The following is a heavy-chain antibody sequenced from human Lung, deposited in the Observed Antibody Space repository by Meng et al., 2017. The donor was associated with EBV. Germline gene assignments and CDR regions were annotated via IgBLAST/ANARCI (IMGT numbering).Heavy chain of an antibody. D-gene: IGHD1-26*01. V-gene: IGHV4-4*02. CDR2: IDDSGST. CDR1: GVSISSNIR. Sequence: GQRQESGPGLVKPSRTLSLTCGVSGVSISSNIRWTWVRQPPGKGLEWIGDIDDSGSTNYNPSLNSRISISLDKSKNHFSLKVNSVTAADTAVYYCARGKQDAWELLAYWGQGALVTVSS. J-gene: IGHJ4*02. CDR3: ARGKQDAWELLAY.